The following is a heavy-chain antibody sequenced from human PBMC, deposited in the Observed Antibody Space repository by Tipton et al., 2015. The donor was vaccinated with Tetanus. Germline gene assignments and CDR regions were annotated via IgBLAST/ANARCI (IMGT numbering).Heavy chain of an antibody. CDR3: ARHRHSSSWKGAYYYGMDV. J-gene: IGHJ6*02. V-gene: IGHV5-51*01. D-gene: IGHD6-13*01. CDR1: GYSFTSYW. CDR2: IYPGDSDT. Sequence: EVQLVQSGAEVKKPGESLKISCKGSGYSFTSYWIGWVRQMPGKGLEWMGIIYPGDSDTRYSPPFQGRVTISADKSISTAYLQWSSLKASDTAMYYCARHRHSSSWKGAYYYGMDVWGQGTTVTVSS.